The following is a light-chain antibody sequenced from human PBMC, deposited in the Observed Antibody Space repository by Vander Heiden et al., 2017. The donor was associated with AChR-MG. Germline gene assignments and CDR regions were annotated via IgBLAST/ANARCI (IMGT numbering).Light chain of an antibody. Sequence: DIKMTQSPSSLSASVEDRVTITCRASQSISSYLNWYQQKPGKAPKLLIYAASSLQSGVPSRFSGSGSGTDFTLTISSLQPEDFATYYCQQSYSTPRITFGQGTRLEIK. V-gene: IGKV1-39*01. J-gene: IGKJ5*01. CDR1: QSISSY. CDR3: QQSYSTPRIT. CDR2: AAS.